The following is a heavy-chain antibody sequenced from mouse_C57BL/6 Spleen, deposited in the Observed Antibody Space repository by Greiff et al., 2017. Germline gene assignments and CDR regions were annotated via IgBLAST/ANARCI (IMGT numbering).Heavy chain of an antibody. V-gene: IGHV14-1*01. CDR1: GFNIKDYY. D-gene: IGHD1-1*01. CDR3: TTDGSSYFWYFGV. Sequence: VQLQQSGAELVRPGASVKLSCTASGFNIKDYYMHWVKQRPEQGLEWIGRIDPEDGDPEYAPKFQVKATMTADTTSNTAYLQLSRLTSEATAVYYWTTDGSSYFWYFGVWGTGTTVTVSS. CDR2: IDPEDGDP. J-gene: IGHJ1*03.